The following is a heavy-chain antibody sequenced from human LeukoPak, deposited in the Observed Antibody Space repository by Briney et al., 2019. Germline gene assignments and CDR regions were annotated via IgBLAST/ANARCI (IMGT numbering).Heavy chain of an antibody. CDR2: ISYDGSNK. D-gene: IGHD4-17*01. J-gene: IGHJ6*02. CDR3: ARVYGDYARVLYYYYGMDA. Sequence: GGSLRLSCAASGFTFSSYAMHWVRQAPGKGLEWVAVISYDGSNKYYADSVKGRFTISRDNSKNTLYLQMNSLRAEDTAVYYCARVYGDYARVLYYYYGMDAWGQGTTVTVSS. CDR1: GFTFSSYA. V-gene: IGHV3-30-3*01.